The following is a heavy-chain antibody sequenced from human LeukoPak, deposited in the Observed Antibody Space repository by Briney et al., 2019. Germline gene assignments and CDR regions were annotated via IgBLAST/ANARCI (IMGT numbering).Heavy chain of an antibody. Sequence: SETLSLTCTVSGGSISSSGYYCGWIRQPPGKGLEWIGNIYYSGTTYYNPSLKSRVTISADTSETQFSLKLSSVTAADTAVYYCASLYSSSSYYFDYWGQGTLVTVSS. CDR3: ASLYSSSSYYFDY. J-gene: IGHJ4*02. V-gene: IGHV4-39*01. CDR1: GGSISSSGYY. D-gene: IGHD6-6*01. CDR2: IYYSGTT.